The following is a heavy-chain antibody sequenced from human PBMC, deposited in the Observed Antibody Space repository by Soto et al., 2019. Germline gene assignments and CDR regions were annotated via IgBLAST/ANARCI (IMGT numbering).Heavy chain of an antibody. CDR1: GFTFSSYA. CDR2: ISGSGGST. V-gene: IGHV3-23*01. J-gene: IGHJ6*03. Sequence: GGSLRLSCAASGFTFSSYAMSWVRQAPGKGLEWVSAISGSGGSTYYADSVKGRFTISRDNSKNTLYLQMNSLRAEDTAVYYCAKRDIVVVPAAMANYYYYYMDVWGKGTTVTVSS. D-gene: IGHD2-2*01. CDR3: AKRDIVVVPAAMANYYYYYMDV.